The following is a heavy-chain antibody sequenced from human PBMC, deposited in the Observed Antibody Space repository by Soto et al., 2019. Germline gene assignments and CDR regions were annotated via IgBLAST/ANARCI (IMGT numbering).Heavy chain of an antibody. CDR1: GYTFSGYS. D-gene: IGHD2-21*01. V-gene: IGHV1-18*04. CDR2: ISGYNGNT. J-gene: IGHJ6*02. Sequence: ASVKVSCKASGYTFSGYSITWVRQAPGQGLEWMGRISGYNGNTNYARTLRGRLTLTTDTSTSTAYMELRSLTSDDTAVYCCARDVFCGGAPACPDMDVWGQGTTVTVPS. CDR3: ARDVFCGGAPACPDMDV.